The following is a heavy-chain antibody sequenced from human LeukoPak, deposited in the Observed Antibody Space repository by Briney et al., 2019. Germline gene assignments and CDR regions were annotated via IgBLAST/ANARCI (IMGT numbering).Heavy chain of an antibody. V-gene: IGHV3-7*01. CDR2: INQDGSTK. CDR3: ARDMKGNLDY. D-gene: IGHD3-16*01. J-gene: IGHJ4*02. CDR1: GFTFSNVW. Sequence: GGSLRLSCAASGFTFSNVWMAWVRQAPGKRLEWVANINQDGSTKQYVDSVRGRFTISRDNAKNSLYLEMNSLRVEDTGLYHCARDMKGNLDYWGQGTQVTVSS.